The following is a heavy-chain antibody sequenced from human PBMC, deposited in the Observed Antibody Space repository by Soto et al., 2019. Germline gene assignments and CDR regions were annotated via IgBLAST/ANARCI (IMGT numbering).Heavy chain of an antibody. CDR3: ARDVTMIVVTYYGMDV. CDR2: ISSSSSTI. J-gene: IGHJ6*02. CDR1: GFTFSSYS. D-gene: IGHD3-22*01. V-gene: IGHV3-48*02. Sequence: RLSCAASGFTFSSYSMNWVRQAPGKGLEWVSYISSSSSTIYYADSVKGRFTISRDNAKNSLYLQMNSLRDEDTAVYYCARDVTMIVVTYYGMDVWGQGTTVTVSS.